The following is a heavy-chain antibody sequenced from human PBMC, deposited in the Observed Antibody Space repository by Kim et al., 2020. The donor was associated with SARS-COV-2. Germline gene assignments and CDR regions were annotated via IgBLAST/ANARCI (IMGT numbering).Heavy chain of an antibody. D-gene: IGHD3-3*01. Sequence: GGSLRLSCAASGFTFSNAWMSWVRQAPGKGLEWVGRIKSKTDGGTTDYAAPVKGRFTISRDDSKNTLYLQMNSLKTEDTAVYYCTTGFSPVARYYDCWRGYYKVTPGGDYWGQGTLVTVSS. CDR3: TTGFSPVARYYDCWRGYYKVTPGGDY. CDR1: GFTFSNAW. V-gene: IGHV3-15*01. J-gene: IGHJ4*02. CDR2: IKSKTDGGTT.